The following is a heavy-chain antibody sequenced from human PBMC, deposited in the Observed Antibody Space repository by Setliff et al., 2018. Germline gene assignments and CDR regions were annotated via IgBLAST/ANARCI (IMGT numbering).Heavy chain of an antibody. CDR3: AKDGGTAMLKTYFYGLDA. V-gene: IGHV3-7*01. CDR1: GFTFSSLW. CDR2: INQGGGEQ. Sequence: PGGSLRLSCAASGFTFSSLWMAWVRQAPGKGLEWVANINQGGGEQFYVDSVRGRFIISRDNAKNSLFLQMNSLRAEDMAVYYCAKDGGTAMLKTYFYGLDAWGPGTTVTVSS. D-gene: IGHD5-18*01. J-gene: IGHJ6*02.